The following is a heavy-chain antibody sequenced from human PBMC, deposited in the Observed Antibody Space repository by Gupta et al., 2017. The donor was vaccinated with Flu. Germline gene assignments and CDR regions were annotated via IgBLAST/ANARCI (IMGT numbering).Heavy chain of an antibody. Sequence: EMQLVESGGGLVQPGRSLRLSCAASGFGFDDYSMHWVRQVPGKGLEWVSGITWNSDKIAYADSVKGRFTISRDNGKKSLYLQMSSLRVEDSALYYCTKARFPFNHYDSSGYYLGLALDVWGRGTLVTVSS. V-gene: IGHV3-9*01. CDR2: ITWNSDKI. CDR3: TKARFPFNHYDSSGYYLGLALDV. J-gene: IGHJ3*01. D-gene: IGHD3-22*01. CDR1: GFGFDDYS.